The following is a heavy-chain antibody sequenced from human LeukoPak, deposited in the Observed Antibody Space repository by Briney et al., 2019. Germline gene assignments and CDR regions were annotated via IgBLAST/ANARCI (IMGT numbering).Heavy chain of an antibody. D-gene: IGHD6-19*01. CDR1: GYTFTSYG. CDR2: ISAYNGNT. Sequence: ASVKVSCKASGYTFTSYGISWVRQAPGQGLEWMGWISAYNGNTNYAQKLQGRVTMTTDTSTSTAYMGLRSLRSDDTAVYYCARDLGIAVAGTEDIWGQGTMVTVSS. V-gene: IGHV1-18*01. CDR3: ARDLGIAVAGTEDI. J-gene: IGHJ3*02.